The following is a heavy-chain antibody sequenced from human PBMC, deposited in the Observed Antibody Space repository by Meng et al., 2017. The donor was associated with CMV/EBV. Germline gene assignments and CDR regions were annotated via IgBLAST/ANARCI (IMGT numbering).Heavy chain of an antibody. V-gene: IGHV3-21*01. CDR1: TFSSYS. D-gene: IGHD3-9*01. J-gene: IGHJ4*02. CDR2: ISSSSSHI. CDR3: ARDAEYYDILTGHSYFDY. Sequence: TFSSYSMNWVRQAPGKGLEWVSSISSSSSHIYYADSVKGRFTISRDNAKNSLYLQMNSLRAEDTAVYYCARDAEYYDILTGHSYFDYWGQGTLVTVSS.